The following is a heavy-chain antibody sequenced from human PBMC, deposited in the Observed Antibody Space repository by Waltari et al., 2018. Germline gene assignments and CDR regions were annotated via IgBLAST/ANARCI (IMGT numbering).Heavy chain of an antibody. V-gene: IGHV4-39*07. CDR1: GGSISSSSYY. D-gene: IGHD1-26*01. CDR3: ARVGATTYFDY. Sequence: QLQLQESGPGLVKPSETLSLTCTVSGGSISSSSYYWGWNRQPPGKGLVWIGSIYYSGSTYYNPSLKSRVTISVDTSKNQFSLKLSSVTAADTAVYYCARVGATTYFDYWGQGTLVTVSS. CDR2: IYYSGST. J-gene: IGHJ4*02.